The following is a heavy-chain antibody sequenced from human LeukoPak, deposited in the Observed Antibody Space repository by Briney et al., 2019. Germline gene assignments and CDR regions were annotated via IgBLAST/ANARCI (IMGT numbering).Heavy chain of an antibody. CDR3: AREASGRTGDYYYYYMDV. CDR2: ISSSGSTI. J-gene: IGHJ6*03. CDR1: GFTFSSYE. D-gene: IGHD3-10*01. Sequence: GGSLRLSCAASGFTFSSYEMNWVRQAPGKGLEWVSYISSSGSTIYYADSVKGRFTISRDNAKNSLYLQMNSLRAEDTAVYYCAREASGRTGDYYYYYMDVWGKGTTVTISS. V-gene: IGHV3-48*03.